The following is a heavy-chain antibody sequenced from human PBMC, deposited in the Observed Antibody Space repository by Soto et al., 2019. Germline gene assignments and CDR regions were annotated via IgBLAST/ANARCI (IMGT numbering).Heavy chain of an antibody. V-gene: IGHV3-23*01. D-gene: IGHD3-3*01. J-gene: IGHJ4*02. CDR2: ISGSGGST. Sequence: GGSLRLSYAASGFTFSSYAMSWVRQAPGKGLEWVSAISGSGGSTYYADSVKGRFTISRDNSKNTLYLQMNSLRAEDTAVYYCAKVGGLYDFWSGYYFDYWGQGTLVTVSS. CDR1: GFTFSSYA. CDR3: AKVGGLYDFWSGYYFDY.